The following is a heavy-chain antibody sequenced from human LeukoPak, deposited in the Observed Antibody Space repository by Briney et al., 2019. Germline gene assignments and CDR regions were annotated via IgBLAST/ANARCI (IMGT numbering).Heavy chain of an antibody. V-gene: IGHV4-39*07. D-gene: IGHD3-9*01. J-gene: IGHJ4*02. CDR1: GGSISSSSYY. CDR3: ARVFGRYYDILTGSAGFDY. Sequence: SETLSLTCTVSGGSISSSSYYWGWIRQPPGEGLEWIGSIYYSGSTYYNPSLKSRVTISVDTSKNQFSLKLSSVTAADTAVYYCARVFGRYYDILTGSAGFDYWGQGTLVTVSS. CDR2: IYYSGST.